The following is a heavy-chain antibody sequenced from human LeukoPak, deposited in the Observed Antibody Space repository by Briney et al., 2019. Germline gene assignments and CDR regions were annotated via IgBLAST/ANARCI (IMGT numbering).Heavy chain of an antibody. CDR2: IYYSGST. CDR1: GGSVSSSSYY. J-gene: IGHJ4*02. V-gene: IGHV4-39*01. D-gene: IGHD6-13*01. CDR3: ARQGGAGAFDY. Sequence: SETLSLTCTVSGGSVSSSSYYWGWIRQPPGKGLEWIGSIYYSGSTYYNPSLKSRVTISVDTSKNQFSLKLSSVTAADTAVYYCARQGGAGAFDYWGQGTLVTVSS.